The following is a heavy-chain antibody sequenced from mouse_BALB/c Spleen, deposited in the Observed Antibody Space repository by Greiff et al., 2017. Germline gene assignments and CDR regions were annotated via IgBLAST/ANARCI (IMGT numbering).Heavy chain of an antibody. V-gene: IGHV1S56*01. D-gene: IGHD3-1*01. J-gene: IGHJ3*01. CDR2: IYPGNVNT. CDR3: ARAARALAY. CDR1: GYTFTSYY. Sequence: VQLQQSGPELVKPGASVRISCKASGYTFTSYYIHWVKQRPGQGLEWIGWIYPGNVNTKYNEKFKGKATLTADKSSSTAYMQLSSLTSEDSAVYFCARAARALAYWGQGTLVTVSA.